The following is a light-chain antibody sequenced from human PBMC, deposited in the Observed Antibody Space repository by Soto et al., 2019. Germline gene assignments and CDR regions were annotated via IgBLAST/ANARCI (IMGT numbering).Light chain of an antibody. J-gene: IGKJ1*01. CDR3: QQYNNWPRT. Sequence: DIQLTQSPSSLSASVGDKVTITYRASQSIRSYLNWVQQKPGKAPKLLIYDASSLQTGVPSRFSGSGSGTDFSLTISSLQPEDFAVYYCQQYNNWPRTFGQGTKVDIK. V-gene: IGKV1-39*01. CDR1: QSIRSY. CDR2: DAS.